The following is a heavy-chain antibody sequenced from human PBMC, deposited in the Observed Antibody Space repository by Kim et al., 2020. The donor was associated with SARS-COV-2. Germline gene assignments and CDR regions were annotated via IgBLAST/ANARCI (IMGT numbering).Heavy chain of an antibody. CDR3: ARAAPVYYGSGSYYLDAFDI. J-gene: IGHJ3*02. V-gene: IGHV4-61*02. CDR1: GGSISSGSYY. D-gene: IGHD3-10*01. Sequence: SETLSLTCTVSGGSISSGSYYWSWIRQPAGKGLEWIGRIYTSGSTNYNPSLKSRVTISVDTSKNQFSLKLSSVTAADTVVYYCARAAPVYYGSGSYYLDAFDIWGQGTMVTVSS. CDR2: IYTSGST.